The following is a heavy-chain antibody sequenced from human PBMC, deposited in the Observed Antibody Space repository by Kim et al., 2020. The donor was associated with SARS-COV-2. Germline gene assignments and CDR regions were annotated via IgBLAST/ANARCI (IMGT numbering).Heavy chain of an antibody. Sequence: GGSLRLSCVASGFTFSTYWMTWVRQAPGKGLEWVANIKQDGSDEYYLDSVKGRFTISRDNVENSLYLQMNSLRAEDTAVYYCARVSVFWRAALDYWGQGTLVAVSS. D-gene: IGHD6-6*01. CDR3: ARVSVFWRAALDY. J-gene: IGHJ4*02. V-gene: IGHV3-7*01. CDR1: GFTFSTYW. CDR2: IKQDGSDE.